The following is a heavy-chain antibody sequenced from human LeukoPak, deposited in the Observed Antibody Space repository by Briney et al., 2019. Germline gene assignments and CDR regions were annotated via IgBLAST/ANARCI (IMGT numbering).Heavy chain of an antibody. D-gene: IGHD5-12*01. J-gene: IGHJ4*02. CDR3: ARGGLLDTVATADY. CDR1: GYTFTSYD. CDR2: MNPNSGNT. Sequence: ASVKVSCKASGYTFTSYDINWVRQATGQGLEWMGWMNPNSGNTGYAQKFQGRVTITRNTSISTAYMELSSLRSEDTAVYYCARGGLLDTVATADYWGQGTLVTVSS. V-gene: IGHV1-8*03.